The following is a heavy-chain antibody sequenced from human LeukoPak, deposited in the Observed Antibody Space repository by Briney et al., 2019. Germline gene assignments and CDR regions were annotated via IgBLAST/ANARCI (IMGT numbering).Heavy chain of an antibody. D-gene: IGHD3-9*01. J-gene: IGHJ4*02. Sequence: SSATLSLTCTVSGGSVSTINSYWVWIRQPPGKGLEWIVNVYYSGRANYSPSLRSRVTMSVDTSKNRFSLKMTSVTAADTAVYFCARLRKGRYFDYFFEYWGQGTLVTVSS. CDR3: ARLRKGRYFDYFFEY. CDR1: GGSVSTINSY. CDR2: VYYSGRA. V-gene: IGHV4-39*02.